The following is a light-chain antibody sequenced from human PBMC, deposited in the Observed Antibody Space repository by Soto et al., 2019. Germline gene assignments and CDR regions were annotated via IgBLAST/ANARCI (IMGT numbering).Light chain of an antibody. J-gene: IGKJ4*01. CDR3: QEYNSDSGVT. Sequence: DIQMTQSPSTLSASVGDRVTITCRASQSISSWLAWYQQKPGKAPNLLIYTASNLKSGVPSRFSGSGSGTEFTLTNSSLQPDDFAPYYCQEYNSDSGVTFGGGTKVEIK. CDR2: TAS. V-gene: IGKV1-5*03. CDR1: QSISSW.